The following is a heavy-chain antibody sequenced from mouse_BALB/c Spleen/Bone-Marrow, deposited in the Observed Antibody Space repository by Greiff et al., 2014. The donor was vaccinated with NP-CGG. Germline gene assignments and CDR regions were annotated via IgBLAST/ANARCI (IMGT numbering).Heavy chain of an antibody. CDR3: ARHHRYAYYFDY. D-gene: IGHD2-14*01. V-gene: IGHV1S130*01. Sequence: VKLMESGSVLVRPGASVPLSCKASGYPFTNSWIPWAKQRPGQGLAWIGEIPPNSGNTNYHEKFKGKATLTVDTSSSTAYVDLSSLTSEDSAVYDCARHHRYAYYFDYWGQGTTLTVSS. J-gene: IGHJ2*01. CDR2: IPPNSGNT. CDR1: GYPFTNSW.